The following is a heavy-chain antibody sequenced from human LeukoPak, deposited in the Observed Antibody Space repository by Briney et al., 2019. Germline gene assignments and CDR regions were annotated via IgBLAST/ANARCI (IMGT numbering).Heavy chain of an antibody. CDR2: IYYSGST. CDR1: GGSFIDYY. J-gene: IGHJ6*03. CDR3: ARYPMVVAATGALYYYMDV. V-gene: IGHV4-34*01. D-gene: IGHD2-15*01. Sequence: SETLSLTCAVYGGSFIDYYWGWIRQPPGKGLEWIGSIYYSGSTYYNPSLKSRVTISVDTSKNQFSLKLSSVTAADTAVYYCARYPMVVAATGALYYYMDVWGKGTTVTVSS.